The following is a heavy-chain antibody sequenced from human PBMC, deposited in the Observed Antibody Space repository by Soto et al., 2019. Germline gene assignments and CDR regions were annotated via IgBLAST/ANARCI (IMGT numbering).Heavy chain of an antibody. CDR2: IIPIFGTA. CDR1: GGTFSSYA. J-gene: IGHJ4*02. D-gene: IGHD2-15*01. CDR3: ASLAPVVVAATAYFDY. Sequence: WASVKVSCKASGGTFSSYAISWVRQAPGQGLEWMGGIIPIFGTANYAQKFQGRVTITADKSTSTAYMELSSLRSEDTAVYYCASLAPVVVAATAYFDYWGQGTLVTVSS. V-gene: IGHV1-69*06.